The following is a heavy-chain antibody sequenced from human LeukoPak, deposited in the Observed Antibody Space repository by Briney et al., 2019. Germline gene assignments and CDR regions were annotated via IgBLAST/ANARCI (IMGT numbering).Heavy chain of an antibody. V-gene: IGHV3-7*01. CDR2: INQGGSDK. CDR1: GFTSNQYW. D-gene: IGHD1-14*01. J-gene: IGHJ4*02. CDR3: TRDRSRAEDD. Sequence: PGGSLRLSCAGSGFTSNQYWMTWVRQAPGKGLEWVANINQGGSDKYYVDSVKGRFTISRDNANNLLYLQMNSLRGEDTAVYYCTRDRSRAEDDWGQGTLVTVSS.